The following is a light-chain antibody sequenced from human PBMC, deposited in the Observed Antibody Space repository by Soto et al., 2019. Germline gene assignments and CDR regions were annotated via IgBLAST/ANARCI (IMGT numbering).Light chain of an antibody. CDR3: QQYNDWPRT. J-gene: IGKJ1*01. CDR2: GAS. Sequence: EIVMKQSPATLSVSPGERATLSCRASQSVSSYLAWYQQKPGQAPRLLIYGASTRATGIPARFSGSGSGTEFTLTISSLQSEDFAIYYCQQYNDWPRTFGQGTKVEIK. CDR1: QSVSSY. V-gene: IGKV3-15*01.